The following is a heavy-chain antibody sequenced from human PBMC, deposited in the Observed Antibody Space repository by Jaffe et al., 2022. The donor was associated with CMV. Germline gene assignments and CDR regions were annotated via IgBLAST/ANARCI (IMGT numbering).Heavy chain of an antibody. CDR2: ISYNSGNI. V-gene: IGHV3-9*01. J-gene: IGHJ4*02. CDR3: VKDTAPSILHAHSSGSSFDS. CDR1: GLTFDDYA. Sequence: EVQLVESGGGFIQPGRSLRLSCAVSGLTFDDYAMHWVRQAPGKGLEWVSTISYNSGNIDYADSVKGRFTISRDNAKNSLYLQMNSLRVEDTALYYCVKDTAPSILHAHSSGSSFDSWGQGTLVTVSS. D-gene: IGHD3-22*01.